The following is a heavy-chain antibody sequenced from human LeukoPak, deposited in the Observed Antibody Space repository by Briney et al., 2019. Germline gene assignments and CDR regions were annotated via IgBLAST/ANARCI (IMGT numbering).Heavy chain of an antibody. CDR1: GGSISSGSYY. J-gene: IGHJ4*02. D-gene: IGHD3-10*01. V-gene: IGHV4-61*02. Sequence: SQTLSLTCTVSGGSISSGSYYWSWIRQPAGKGLEWIGRIYTSGSTNYNPSLKSRVTISVDTSKNQFSLKLSSVTAADTAVYYCARGGLTMVRGVILDYWGQGTLVTVSS. CDR3: ARGGLTMVRGVILDY. CDR2: IYTSGST.